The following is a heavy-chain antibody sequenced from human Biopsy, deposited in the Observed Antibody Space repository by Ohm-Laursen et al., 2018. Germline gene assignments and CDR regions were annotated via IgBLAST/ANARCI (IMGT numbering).Heavy chain of an antibody. CDR1: GYNFPTHY. D-gene: IGHD3-3*01. V-gene: IGHV1-2*02. CDR3: ARDLLEWSLPS. CDR2: IYPNSGDT. J-gene: IGHJ4*02. Sequence: ASVKVSCKASGYNFPTHYLHWVRQAPGHGLEWMGSIYPNSGDTDFAQKFQGRVSMTRDTSVSTAYLELSSLRSDDTAIYYCARDLLEWSLPSWGQGTTVTVSS.